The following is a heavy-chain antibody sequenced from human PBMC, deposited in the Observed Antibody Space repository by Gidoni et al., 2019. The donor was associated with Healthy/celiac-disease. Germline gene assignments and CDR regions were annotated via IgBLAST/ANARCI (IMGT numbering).Heavy chain of an antibody. CDR2: INHSGST. Sequence: QVQLQQWGAGLLKPSETLSLTCAVYGGSFSGYYWSWIRPPPGKGLEWIGEINHSGSTNYNPSLKSRVTISVDTSKNQFSLKLSSVTAADTAVYYCARGGQLWLPGFVDYWGQGTLVTVSS. CDR1: GGSFSGYY. D-gene: IGHD5-18*01. J-gene: IGHJ4*02. CDR3: ARGGQLWLPGFVDY. V-gene: IGHV4-34*01.